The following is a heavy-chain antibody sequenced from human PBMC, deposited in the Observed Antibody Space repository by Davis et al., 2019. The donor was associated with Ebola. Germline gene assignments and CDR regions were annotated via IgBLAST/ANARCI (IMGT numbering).Heavy chain of an antibody. V-gene: IGHV3-23*01. J-gene: IGHJ5*01. D-gene: IGHD2-8*01. CDR1: GFPFSSYD. CDR2: INSRGDDA. CDR3: AKTMMVGVYNWFDS. Sequence: GESLKISCSASGFPFSSYDMAWVRQAPGKGLEWVAGINSRGDDAHYGDSVWGRFTISRVNGESTLFLQMRTLRAEDTALYFCAKTMMVGVYNWFDSWGQGTLVSVSS.